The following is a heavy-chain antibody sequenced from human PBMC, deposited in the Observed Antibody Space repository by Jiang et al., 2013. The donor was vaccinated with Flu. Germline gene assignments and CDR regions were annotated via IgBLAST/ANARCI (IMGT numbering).Heavy chain of an antibody. Sequence: VKPGRSLRLSCTASGFTFGDYAMSWFRQAPGKGLEWVGFIRSKAYGGTTEYAASVKGRFTISRDDSKSIAYLQMNSLKTEDTAVYYCTRVFLEDYCSGGSCYGNEAQGIPVGFDYWGQGTLVTVSS. D-gene: IGHD2-15*01. CDR1: GFTFGDYA. CDR3: TRVFLEDYCSGGSCYGNEAQGIPVGFDY. V-gene: IGHV3-49*05. J-gene: IGHJ4*02. CDR2: IRSKAYGGTT.